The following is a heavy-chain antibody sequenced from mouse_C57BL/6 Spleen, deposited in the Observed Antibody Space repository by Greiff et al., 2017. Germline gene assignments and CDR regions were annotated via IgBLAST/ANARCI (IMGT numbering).Heavy chain of an antibody. V-gene: IGHV1-82*01. CDR2: IYPGDGDT. CDR3: SLYGSSQEYYFDY. J-gene: IGHJ2*01. Sequence: QVQLQQSGPELVKPGASVKISCKASGYAFSSSWMNWVKQRPGKGLEWIGRIYPGDGDTNYNGKFKGKATLTADKSSSTAYMQLSSLTSEDSAVYFCSLYGSSQEYYFDYWGQGTTLTVSS. CDR1: GYAFSSSW. D-gene: IGHD1-1*01.